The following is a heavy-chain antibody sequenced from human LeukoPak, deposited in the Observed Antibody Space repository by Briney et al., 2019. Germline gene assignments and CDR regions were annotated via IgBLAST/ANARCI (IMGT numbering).Heavy chain of an antibody. J-gene: IGHJ4*02. CDR2: IYPGDSDT. V-gene: IGHV5-51*01. Sequence: GESLKISCQGSGYSFTSYWIGWVRQMPGKGLQWMGIIYPGDSDTRYSPSFQGQVTISADKSISTAYLQWSSLKASDTAMYYCARHYSSSWYSALGVDYWGQGTLVTVSS. D-gene: IGHD6-13*01. CDR1: GYSFTSYW. CDR3: ARHYSSSWYSALGVDY.